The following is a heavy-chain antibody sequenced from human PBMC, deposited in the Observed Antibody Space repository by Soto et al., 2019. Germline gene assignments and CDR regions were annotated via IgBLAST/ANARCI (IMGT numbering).Heavy chain of an antibody. CDR2: ISSSSSTI. J-gene: IGHJ6*03. V-gene: IGHV3-48*01. CDR3: ARGGYTRAYYMDV. CDR1: GFTFSSYS. Sequence: TGGSLRLSCTASGFTFSSYSMNWVRQAPGKGLEWVSYISSSSSTIYYADSVKGRFTISRDNAKNSLYLQMNSLRAEDTAVYYCARGGYTRAYYMDVWGKGTTVTVSS. D-gene: IGHD6-13*01.